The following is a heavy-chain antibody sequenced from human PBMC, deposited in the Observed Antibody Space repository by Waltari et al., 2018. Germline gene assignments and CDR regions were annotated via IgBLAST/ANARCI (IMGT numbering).Heavy chain of an antibody. V-gene: IGHV4-34*01. J-gene: IGHJ5*02. CDR2: INHSGST. D-gene: IGHD2-2*01. CDR3: ARGYSSSTSCSGNWFDP. CDR1: GGSFSGYY. Sequence: QVQLQQWGAGLLKPSETLSLTCAVYGGSFSGYYWSWIRQPPGKGLEWIGEINHSGSTNYNPSLKSRVTISVDTSKNQFSLKLSSVTAADTAVYYCARGYSSSTSCSGNWFDPWGQGTLVTVSS.